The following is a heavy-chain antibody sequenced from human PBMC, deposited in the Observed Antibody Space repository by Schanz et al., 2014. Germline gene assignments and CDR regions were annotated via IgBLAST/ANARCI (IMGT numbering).Heavy chain of an antibody. D-gene: IGHD2-8*02. V-gene: IGHV3-23*01. J-gene: IGHJ4*02. CDR2: FDAHDGRA. Sequence: PGGSLRLSCAASGFTFSDYYMSWIRQAPGKGLEWVSGFDAHDGRAYYADSAKGRFTISRDNSKSTLYVEMNSLRVEDTAVYYCAKTLFPGGTQTFGNWGRGTLVTVSS. CDR1: GFTFSDYY. CDR3: AKTLFPGGTQTFGN.